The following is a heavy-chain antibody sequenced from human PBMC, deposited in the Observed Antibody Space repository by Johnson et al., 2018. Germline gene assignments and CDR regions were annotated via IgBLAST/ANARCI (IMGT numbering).Heavy chain of an antibody. V-gene: IGHV3-30*18. D-gene: IGHD1-26*01. CDR1: GFTFSSYG. J-gene: IGHJ6*03. CDR3: AKDRSTAPYYPFYYMDV. Sequence: QVQLVQSGGGVVQPGRSLRLSCAASGFTFSSYGMHWVRQAPGKGLEWVAVISYDGSNKYYADSVKGRFTISRDNSKNTLYLQMNSLGAEDTAVYYCAKDRSTAPYYPFYYMDVWGKGTTVTVSS. CDR2: ISYDGSNK.